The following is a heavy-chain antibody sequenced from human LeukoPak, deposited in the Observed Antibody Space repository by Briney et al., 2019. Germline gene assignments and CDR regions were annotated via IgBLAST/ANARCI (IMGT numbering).Heavy chain of an antibody. V-gene: IGHV1-18*01. D-gene: IGHD4-11*01. CDR2: ISAYNGNT. J-gene: IGHJ6*02. CDR1: GYTCTSYG. Sequence: GASVKVSCKASGYTCTSYGISWVRQAPGQGLEWMGWISAYNGNTNYAQKLQGRVTMTTDTSTSTAYMELRSLRSDDTAVYYCARDILQAGHYYYYGMDVWGQGTTVTVSS. CDR3: ARDILQAGHYYYYGMDV.